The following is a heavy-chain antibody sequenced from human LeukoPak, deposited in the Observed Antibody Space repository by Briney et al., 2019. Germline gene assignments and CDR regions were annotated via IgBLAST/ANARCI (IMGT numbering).Heavy chain of an antibody. Sequence: PLETLSLTCAVSGGSISSSNWWSWVRQPPGKGLEWIGEIYHSGSTNYNPSLKSRVTISVDKSKNQFSLKLSSVTAADTAVYYCARDYGDYVWGSYRYTARAFDIWGQGTMVTVSS. V-gene: IGHV4-4*02. J-gene: IGHJ3*02. CDR2: IYHSGST. CDR3: ARDYGDYVWGSYRYTARAFDI. D-gene: IGHD3-16*02. CDR1: GGSISSSNW.